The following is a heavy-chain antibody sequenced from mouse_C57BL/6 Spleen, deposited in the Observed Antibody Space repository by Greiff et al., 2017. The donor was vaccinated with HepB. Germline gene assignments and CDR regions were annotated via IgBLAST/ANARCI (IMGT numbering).Heavy chain of an antibody. CDR2: INPSNGGT. D-gene: IGHD2-5*01. Sequence: QVQLQQPGTELVKPGASVKLSCKASGYTFTSYWMHWVKQRPGQGLEWIGNINPSNGGTNYNEKFKSKATLTVDKSSSTAYMQLSSLTSEDSAVYYCARSDSNYERAWFADWGQGTLVTVSA. V-gene: IGHV1-53*01. CDR1: GYTFTSYW. CDR3: ARSDSNYERAWFAD. J-gene: IGHJ3*01.